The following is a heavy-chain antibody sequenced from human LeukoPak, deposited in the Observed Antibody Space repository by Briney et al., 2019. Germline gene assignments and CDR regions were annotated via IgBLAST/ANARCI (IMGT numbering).Heavy chain of an antibody. CDR1: GFTVSSNY. CDR3: ARDGKQLGSDAFDI. D-gene: IGHD6-13*01. V-gene: IGHV3-21*01. CDR2: ISSSSSYI. J-gene: IGHJ3*02. Sequence: GGSLRLSCAASGFTVSSNYMSWVRQAPGKGLEWVSSISSSSSYIYYADSVEGRFTISRDNAKNSLYLQMNSLRAEDTAVYYCARDGKQLGSDAFDIWGQGTMVTVSS.